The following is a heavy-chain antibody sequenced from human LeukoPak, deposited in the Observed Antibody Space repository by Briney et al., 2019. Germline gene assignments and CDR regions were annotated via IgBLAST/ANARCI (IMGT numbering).Heavy chain of an antibody. D-gene: IGHD4-17*01. J-gene: IGHJ4*02. V-gene: IGHV3-23*01. Sequence: GSLRLSCVASGFTFTNFAMTWVRQPPGKGLEWVSSITGSSGTTYDADSVRGRFTISRDVSKNTLHLQMNGLRAEDTATYYCAKGTAVTPLYYFDYWGQGVLVTVSS. CDR1: GFTFTNFA. CDR2: ITGSSGTT. CDR3: AKGTAVTPLYYFDY.